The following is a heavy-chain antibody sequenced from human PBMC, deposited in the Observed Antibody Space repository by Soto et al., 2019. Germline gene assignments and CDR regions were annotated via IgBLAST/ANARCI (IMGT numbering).Heavy chain of an antibody. CDR3: ARLPYYDILTGYYIGGFGVDY. J-gene: IGHJ4*02. V-gene: IGHV4-39*01. CDR2: IYYSGST. D-gene: IGHD3-9*01. CDR1: GGSISSSSYY. Sequence: QLQLQESGPGLVKPSETLSLTCTVSGGSISSSSYYWGWIRQPPGKGLEWIGSIYYSGSTYYNPSLKSRVTISVDMSKNQFSLKLSSVTAADTAVYYCARLPYYDILTGYYIGGFGVDYWGQGTLVTVSS.